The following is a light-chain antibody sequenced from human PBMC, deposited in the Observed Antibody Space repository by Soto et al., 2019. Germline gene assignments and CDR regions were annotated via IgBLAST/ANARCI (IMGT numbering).Light chain of an antibody. V-gene: IGLV2-11*01. CDR3: CSYAGGYYV. CDR2: DVS. J-gene: IGLJ1*01. CDR1: SSDVGGYNY. Sequence: QSALTQPRSVSGSPGQSVTISCTGTSSDVGGYNYVSWYQQHPGKAPKLMIYDVSKRPSGVPDRFSGSKSGNTASLTISGLQADDEADYYCCSYAGGYYVFGAGTKLTVL.